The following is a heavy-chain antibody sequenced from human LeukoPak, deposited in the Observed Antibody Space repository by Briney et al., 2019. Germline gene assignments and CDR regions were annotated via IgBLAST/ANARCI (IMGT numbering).Heavy chain of an antibody. CDR1: GGSISSYY. CDR3: AKYSSGWYTDY. J-gene: IGHJ4*02. D-gene: IGHD6-19*01. CDR2: IYYSGNT. V-gene: IGHV4-59*01. Sequence: TSETLSLTCTVSGGSISSYYWSWIRQPPGKGLEWIGYIYYSGNTNYNPSLKSRVSMSVDTSKSQFSLKLSSVTAADTAVYYCAKYSSGWYTDYWGQGTLVTVSS.